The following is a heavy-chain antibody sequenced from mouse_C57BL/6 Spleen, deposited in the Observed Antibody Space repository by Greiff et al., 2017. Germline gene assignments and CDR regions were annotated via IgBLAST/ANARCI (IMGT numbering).Heavy chain of an antibody. CDR2: IRLKSDNYAT. Sequence: EVKVEESGGGLVQPGGSMKLSCAASGFTFSNYWMNWVRQSPGKGLEWVAQIRLKSDNYATYYAVSVKGRFTISTDDSDCIVLLLMNNLRTEDTEMYSCTECNGNYEAWFADWGQGTLVTVSA. D-gene: IGHD2-1*01. CDR3: TECNGNYEAWFAD. CDR1: GFTFSNYW. V-gene: IGHV6-3*01. J-gene: IGHJ3*01.